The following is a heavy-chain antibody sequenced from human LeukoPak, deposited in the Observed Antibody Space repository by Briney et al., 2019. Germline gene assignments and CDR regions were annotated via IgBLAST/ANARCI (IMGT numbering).Heavy chain of an antibody. Sequence: ASVKVSCKTSGYSFTGYFLHWVRQAPGQGLEWMGWIHPNTGGPNYAQRFQGRITMTRDTSISTAFMELNSLTSDDTAVYYCARKGDHYGDYDHWGQGTLVTVSS. CDR1: GYSFTGYF. D-gene: IGHD4-17*01. J-gene: IGHJ5*02. V-gene: IGHV1-2*02. CDR3: ARKGDHYGDYDH. CDR2: IHPNTGGP.